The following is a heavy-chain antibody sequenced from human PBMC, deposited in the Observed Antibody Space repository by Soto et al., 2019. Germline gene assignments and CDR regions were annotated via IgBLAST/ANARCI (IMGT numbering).Heavy chain of an antibody. CDR1: GYTFTSYA. Sequence: QVQLVQSGAEVKKPGASVKVSCKASGYTFTSYAMHWVRQAPGQRLEWMGWINAGNGNTKYSQKFQGRVTITRDTYASTAYMELSSLRSEDTAVYYCARGGGYCSGGSCYPDYYYYMDVWGKGTTVTVSS. CDR3: ARGGGYCSGGSCYPDYYYYMDV. CDR2: INAGNGNT. D-gene: IGHD2-15*01. J-gene: IGHJ6*03. V-gene: IGHV1-3*01.